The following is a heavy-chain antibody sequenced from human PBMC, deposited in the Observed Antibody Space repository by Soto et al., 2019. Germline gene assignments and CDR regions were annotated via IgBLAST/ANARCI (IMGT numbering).Heavy chain of an antibody. CDR3: VRCCNWNYASDS. Sequence: QVQLVQSGAEVKKPGASVKVSCKASGYTFTTSGITWVRQAPGQGLEWMGWISANNGNTNYAQNVQGRVTMTTDTSTSTAYMELRSLRTYETAVYYCVRCCNWNYASDSWGQGTLVTVS. CDR2: ISANNGNT. CDR1: GYTFTTSG. D-gene: IGHD1-7*01. V-gene: IGHV1-18*01. J-gene: IGHJ4*02.